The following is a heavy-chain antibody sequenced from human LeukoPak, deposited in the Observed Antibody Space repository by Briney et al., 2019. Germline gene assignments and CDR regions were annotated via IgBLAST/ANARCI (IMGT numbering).Heavy chain of an antibody. CDR1: GGSLSGYY. Sequence: PSETLSLTCAVYGGSLSGYYWSWIRQPPGKGLEWIGSIYYSGSTYYNPSLKSRVTISVDTSKNQFSLKLSSVTAADTAVYYCARAPTRLGFWFDPWGQGTLVTVSS. V-gene: IGHV4-34*01. D-gene: IGHD1-1*01. J-gene: IGHJ5*02. CDR3: ARAPTRLGFWFDP. CDR2: IYYSGST.